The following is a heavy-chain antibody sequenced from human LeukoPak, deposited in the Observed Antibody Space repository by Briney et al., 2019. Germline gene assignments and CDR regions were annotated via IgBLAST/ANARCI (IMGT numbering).Heavy chain of an antibody. D-gene: IGHD5-18*01. Sequence: GGSLRLSCAASGFTFSSNYMHWVRQAPGKGLVWVSRINTEGSDTTYADFVKGRFTISRDNAKNTLYLEMNSLRAEDTAVYYCARGGAYSYGPLDIWGQGTMVTVSS. CDR2: INTEGSDT. CDR1: GFTFSSNY. J-gene: IGHJ3*02. V-gene: IGHV3-74*03. CDR3: ARGGAYSYGPLDI.